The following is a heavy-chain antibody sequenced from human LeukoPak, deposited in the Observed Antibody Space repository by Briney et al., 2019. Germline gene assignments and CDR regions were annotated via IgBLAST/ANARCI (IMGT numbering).Heavy chain of an antibody. V-gene: IGHV3-74*01. CDR1: GFTFSIYW. CDR3: AKDSGSCSGGSCYGQYYFDY. D-gene: IGHD2-15*01. J-gene: IGHJ4*02. Sequence: GGSLRLSCAASGFTFSIYWMHWVRQAPGKGLVWVSRISDDGGSTIYADSVKGRFTISRDNSKNTLYLQMNSLRAEDTAVYYCAKDSGSCSGGSCYGQYYFDYWGQGTLVTVSS. CDR2: ISDDGGST.